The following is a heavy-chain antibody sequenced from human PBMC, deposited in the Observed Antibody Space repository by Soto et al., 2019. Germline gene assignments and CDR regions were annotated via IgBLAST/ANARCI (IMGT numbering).Heavy chain of an antibody. CDR3: ARLRRDYWFDP. Sequence: LSLTCTVSGGSISSSSYYWGWIRQPPGKGLEWIGSIYYSGSTYYNPSLKSRVTISVDTSKNQFSLKLSSVTAADTAVYYCARLRRDYWFDPWGQGTLVTVSS. D-gene: IGHD2-21*02. CDR1: GGSISSSSYY. V-gene: IGHV4-39*01. J-gene: IGHJ5*02. CDR2: IYYSGST.